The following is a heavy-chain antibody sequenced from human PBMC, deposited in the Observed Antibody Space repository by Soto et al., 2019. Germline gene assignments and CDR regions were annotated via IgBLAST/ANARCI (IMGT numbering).Heavy chain of an antibody. CDR1: GFTFSSYG. D-gene: IGHD3-10*01. V-gene: IGHV3-30*18. CDR3: AKDLWFGATDGGAYYYYGMDV. Sequence: GGSLRLSCAASGFTFSSYGMHWVRQAPGKGLEWVAVISYDGSNKYYADSVKGRFTISRDNSKNTLYLQMNSLRAEDTAVYYCAKDLWFGATDGGAYYYYGMDVWGQGTTVTVSS. CDR2: ISYDGSNK. J-gene: IGHJ6*02.